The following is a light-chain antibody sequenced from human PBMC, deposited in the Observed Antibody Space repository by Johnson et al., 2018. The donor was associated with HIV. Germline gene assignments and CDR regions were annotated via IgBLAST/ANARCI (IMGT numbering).Light chain of an antibody. CDR1: RSIIGNNY. CDR2: DNN. Sequence: QSVLTQPPSVSATPGQKVTISCTASRSIIGNNYVSWYEQLSRTAPKLPIYDNNQRTSGFHVRSSVSTSGTSASLGTPGLLTGEEADYYCGTWVSSLSTSVFGSGTKVNVL. CDR3: GTWVSSLSTSV. J-gene: IGLJ1*01. V-gene: IGLV1-51*01.